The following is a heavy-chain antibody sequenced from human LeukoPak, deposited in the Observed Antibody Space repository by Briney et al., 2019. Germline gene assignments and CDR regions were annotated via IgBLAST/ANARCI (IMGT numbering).Heavy chain of an antibody. J-gene: IGHJ5*02. CDR3: AKGLYYYDSSGYYPSYNWFDP. CDR2: INSDGSST. V-gene: IGHV3-74*01. CDR1: GFTFSSYW. D-gene: IGHD3-22*01. Sequence: GGSLRLSCAASGFTFSSYWMHWVRQAPGKGLVWVSRINSDGSSTSYADSVKGRFTISRDNAKNTLYLQMNSLRAEDTAVYYCAKGLYYYDSSGYYPSYNWFDPWGQGTLVTVSS.